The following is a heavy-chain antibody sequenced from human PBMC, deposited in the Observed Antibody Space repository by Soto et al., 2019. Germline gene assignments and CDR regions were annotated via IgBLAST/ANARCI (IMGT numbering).Heavy chain of an antibody. CDR1: GGSISSSNW. V-gene: IGHV4-4*02. CDR3: ARSPDSSGYEPRWYYYGMDV. J-gene: IGHJ6*02. D-gene: IGHD3-22*01. Sequence: QVQLQESGPGLVKPSGTLSLTCAVSGGSISSSNWWSWVRQPPGKGLEWIGEIYHSGRTNYNPSLKSRVTISVDKSKNQFSLKLSSVTAADTAVYYCARSPDSSGYEPRWYYYGMDVWGQGTTVTVSS. CDR2: IYHSGRT.